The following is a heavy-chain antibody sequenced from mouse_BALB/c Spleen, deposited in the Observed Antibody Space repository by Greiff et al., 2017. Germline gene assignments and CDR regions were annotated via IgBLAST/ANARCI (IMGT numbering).Heavy chain of an antibody. Sequence: EVKLMESGGGLVQPGGSLRLSCATSGFTFTDYYMSWVRQPPGKALEWLGFIRNKANGYATEYSASVKGRFTISRDNSQSILYLQMNTLRAEDSATYYCARDSSGYWLAYWGQGTLVTVSA. D-gene: IGHD3-1*01. V-gene: IGHV7-3*02. CDR2: IRNKANGYAT. J-gene: IGHJ3*01. CDR1: GFTFTDYY. CDR3: ARDSSGYWLAY.